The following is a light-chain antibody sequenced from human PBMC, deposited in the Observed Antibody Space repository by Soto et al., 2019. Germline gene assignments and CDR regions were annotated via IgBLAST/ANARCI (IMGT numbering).Light chain of an antibody. J-gene: IGKJ4*01. Sequence: EVVLRQSPGTLSLSPGERATLSCRASQSVSSYLAWYQQKPGRAPRLLIYDASNRATGIPARFSGSGSGTDFTLTISSLEPEDFAVYYCQQRSNWPALTFGGGTKVDIK. CDR3: QQRSNWPALT. CDR1: QSVSSY. CDR2: DAS. V-gene: IGKV3-11*01.